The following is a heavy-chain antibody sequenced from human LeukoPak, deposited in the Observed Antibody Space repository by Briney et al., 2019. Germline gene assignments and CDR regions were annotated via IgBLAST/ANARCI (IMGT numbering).Heavy chain of an antibody. J-gene: IGHJ4*02. Sequence: QPGGSLRLSCAASGFTFSSYAMSWVRQAPGKGLEWVSGISGSGGSTYYADSVKGGFTISRDNSKNTLYLQMNSLRAEDTAVYYCAKGRYYYDSSGYWQFDYWGQGTLVTVSS. V-gene: IGHV3-23*01. D-gene: IGHD3-22*01. CDR3: AKGRYYYDSSGYWQFDY. CDR2: ISGSGGST. CDR1: GFTFSSYA.